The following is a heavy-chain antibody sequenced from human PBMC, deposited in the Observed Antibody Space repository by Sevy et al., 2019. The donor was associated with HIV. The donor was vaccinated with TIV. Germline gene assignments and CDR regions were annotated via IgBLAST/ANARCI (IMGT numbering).Heavy chain of an antibody. V-gene: IGHV3-21*01. J-gene: IGHJ3*02. D-gene: IGHD3-22*01. CDR2: ISSSSNYI. Sequence: GGSLRLSCRVSGFSFQYSMNWVRQAPGKGLEWVSSISSSSNYIYYADSLKGRFTVSRDNAKNSVHLQMNSLRAEDTAVYYCARDRRELSYDSSGYSDAFDIWGQGTLVTVSS. CDR1: GFSFQYS. CDR3: ARDRRELSYDSSGYSDAFDI.